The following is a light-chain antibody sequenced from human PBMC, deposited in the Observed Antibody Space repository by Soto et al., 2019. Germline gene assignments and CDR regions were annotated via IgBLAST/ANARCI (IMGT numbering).Light chain of an antibody. CDR3: QQYGVSPT. V-gene: IGKV3-20*01. CDR1: QTVSKTF. Sequence: ELVLTQSPGTLSLSQGGRSTLSCRASQTVSKTFLAWYQQRPGQAPRLLIYGASGRAAGIPDRFSGSGSGTAFTLSISRLEPEDFAVYYCQQYGVSPTFGGGTKVDNK. CDR2: GAS. J-gene: IGKJ4*01.